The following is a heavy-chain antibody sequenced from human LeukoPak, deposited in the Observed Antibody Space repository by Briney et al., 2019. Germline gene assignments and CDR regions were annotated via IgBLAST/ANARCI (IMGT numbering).Heavy chain of an antibody. V-gene: IGHV4-30-4*01. CDR1: GGSISSGDYY. CDR2: IYYSGST. CDR3: ARGQHPYYYDSSGYYYVY. Sequence: SETLSLTCTVSGGSISSGDYYWSWIRQPPGKGLEWIGYIYYSGSTYYNPSLKSRVTISVDTSKNQFSLKLSSVTAADTAVYYCARGQHPYYYDSSGYYYVYWGQGTLVTVSS. J-gene: IGHJ4*02. D-gene: IGHD3-22*01.